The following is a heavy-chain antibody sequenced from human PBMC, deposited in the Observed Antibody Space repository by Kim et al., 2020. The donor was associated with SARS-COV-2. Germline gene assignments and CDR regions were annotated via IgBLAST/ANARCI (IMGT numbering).Heavy chain of an antibody. J-gene: IGHJ4*02. CDR1: GYSFTRFW. Sequence: GESLKISCKVSGYSFTRFWIGWVRQMPGKGLEWMGIIYPGDSDTRYSPSFEGQVTISADESITTAYLQWSSLKASDTAMYYCARSLGVVVTGAFDYWGQGTLVTVSS. D-gene: IGHD2-21*02. V-gene: IGHV5-51*01. CDR2: IYPGDSDT. CDR3: ARSLGVVVTGAFDY.